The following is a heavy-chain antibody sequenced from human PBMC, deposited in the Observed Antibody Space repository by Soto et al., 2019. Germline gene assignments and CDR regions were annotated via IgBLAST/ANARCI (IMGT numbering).Heavy chain of an antibody. D-gene: IGHD2-2*01. V-gene: IGHV6-1*01. CDR2: TYYRSKWYN. Sequence: QVQLQQSGPGLVKPSQTLSLTCAISGDSVSSNSAAWNWIKQSPSRGLEWLGRTYYRSKWYNDYAVAVKSRITIHPGTSKNQFSMQLNSVTPEDTAVYYCARAIVVVPAARMYNWLDPWGQGTLVTVSS. CDR3: ARAIVVVPAARMYNWLDP. CDR1: GDSVSSNSAA. J-gene: IGHJ5*02.